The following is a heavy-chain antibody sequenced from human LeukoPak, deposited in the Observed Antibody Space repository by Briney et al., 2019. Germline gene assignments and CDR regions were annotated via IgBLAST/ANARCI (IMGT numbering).Heavy chain of an antibody. CDR1: AFTFSDYY. CDR3: ARDLVTTIVVPYDF. J-gene: IGHJ4*02. D-gene: IGHD3-22*01. Sequence: GGSLRLSCAASAFTFSDYYMSWIRQAPGKGLEWVSYISSSGSTIYYADSVKGRFTISRDNAKNSLYLQMNSLRAEDTAVYYCARDLVTTIVVPYDFWGQGTLVTVSS. V-gene: IGHV3-11*01. CDR2: ISSSGSTI.